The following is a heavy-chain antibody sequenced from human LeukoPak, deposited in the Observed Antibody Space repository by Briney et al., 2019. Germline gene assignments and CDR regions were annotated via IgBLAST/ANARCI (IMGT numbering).Heavy chain of an antibody. CDR1: GFTLSSYG. Sequence: GTSLRLSCAASGFTLSSYGIHWVRQAPGKGLEWVAVISYHGKYKYYGDSVKGRFTISRDNSKNTLYLQMNSLRDEDTAVYYCAKPSSSSSTWEAFDIWGQGTLVTVSP. CDR3: AKPSSSSSTWEAFDI. J-gene: IGHJ3*02. V-gene: IGHV3-30*18. D-gene: IGHD6-6*01. CDR2: ISYHGKYK.